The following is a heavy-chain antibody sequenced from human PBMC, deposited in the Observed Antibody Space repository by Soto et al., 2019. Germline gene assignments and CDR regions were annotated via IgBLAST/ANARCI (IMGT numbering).Heavy chain of an antibody. CDR1: GYTFTSYG. J-gene: IGHJ4*02. CDR3: ARDNSRGEYDS. CDR2: INVYNGNT. Sequence: QVQLVQSGAEVKKPGASVKVSCKASGYTFTSYGISWVRQAPGQGLEWMGWINVYNGNTNYAQKLQGRVDMTTDASTSTAYLDLRSLRSSDTAVYFCARDNSRGEYDSWGQGILVTVSS. D-gene: IGHD3-10*01. V-gene: IGHV1-18*01.